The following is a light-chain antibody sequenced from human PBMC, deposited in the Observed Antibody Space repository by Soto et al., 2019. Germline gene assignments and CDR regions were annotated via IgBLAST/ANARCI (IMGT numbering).Light chain of an antibody. V-gene: IGLV1-47*01. Sequence: QSVLTQPHSASGTPGQRVTISCSGSSSNIGSNYVYWYQQLPGTAPKLLIYRNNQRPSGVPDRFSGSKSGTSASLAISGLRYDDEADYYCAAWDDSLSGWVFGGGTKLTVL. CDR3: AAWDDSLSGWV. CDR1: SSNIGSNY. J-gene: IGLJ3*02. CDR2: RNN.